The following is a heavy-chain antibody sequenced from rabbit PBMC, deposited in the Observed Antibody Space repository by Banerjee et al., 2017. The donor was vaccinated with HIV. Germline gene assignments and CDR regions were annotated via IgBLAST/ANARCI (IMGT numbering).Heavy chain of an antibody. Sequence: QEQPEESGGGLVKPVVSLTLTCKASGVSFSDKDVMCWVRQAPGKGLEWIACINMITSKSVYASWAKGRFIMSRTSSTKVTLQMDSATAEVSAPSFRDGVLVVDHGWNFNWWGGGTLVTVS. CDR3: DGVLVVDHGWNFNW. CDR2: INMITSKS. D-gene: IGHD6-1*01. CDR1: GVSFSDKDV. J-gene: IGHJ4*01. V-gene: IGHV1S45*01.